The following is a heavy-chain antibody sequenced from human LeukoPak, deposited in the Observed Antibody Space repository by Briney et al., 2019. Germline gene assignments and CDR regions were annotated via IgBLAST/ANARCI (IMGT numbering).Heavy chain of an antibody. D-gene: IGHD6-19*01. J-gene: IGHJ6*02. V-gene: IGHV1-69*04. CDR3: ARDLPPVAGLYYYYGMDV. CDR1: GYTFTSYG. CDR2: IIPILGIA. Sequence: ASGKVSCKASGYTFTSYGISWVRQAPGQGLEWMGRIIPILGIANYAQKFQGRVTITSDKSTSTAYMELSSLRSEDTAVYYCARDLPPVAGLYYYYGMDVWGQGTTVTVSS.